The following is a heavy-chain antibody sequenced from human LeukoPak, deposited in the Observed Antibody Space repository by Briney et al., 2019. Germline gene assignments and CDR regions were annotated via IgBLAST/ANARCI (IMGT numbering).Heavy chain of an antibody. CDR2: INHSGST. CDR1: GESFSGYY. J-gene: IGHJ5*02. Sequence: SETLSLTCAVYGESFSGYYWSWIRQPPGKGLEWIGEINHSGSTNYNPSLKSRVTISVDTSKNQFSLKLSSVTAADTAVYYCARGPLRGYYDSSGYYSPWGQGTLVTVSS. CDR3: ARGPLRGYYDSSGYYSP. D-gene: IGHD3-22*01. V-gene: IGHV4-34*01.